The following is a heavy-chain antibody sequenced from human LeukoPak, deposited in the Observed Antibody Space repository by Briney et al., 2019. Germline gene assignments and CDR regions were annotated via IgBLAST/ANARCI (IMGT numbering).Heavy chain of an antibody. J-gene: IGHJ4*02. V-gene: IGHV3-33*08. CDR1: GFTFSIYA. D-gene: IGHD6-13*01. CDR3: ARDMGRAWYGPPDY. CDR2: IWNDGSET. Sequence: GGSLRLSCAASGFTFSIYAMGWVRQAPGKRLEWVAVIWNDGSETFHADSVKGRFRIARDNSKNTLYLQMNSLRAEDTAVYFCARDMGRAWYGPPDYWGQGTLVTVSS.